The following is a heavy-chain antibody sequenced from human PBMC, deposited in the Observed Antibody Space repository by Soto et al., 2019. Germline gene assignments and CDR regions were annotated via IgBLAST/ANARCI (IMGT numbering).Heavy chain of an antibody. J-gene: IGHJ4*02. CDR3: ARDDSSSPMSLDY. V-gene: IGHV1-69*04. CDR1: GGTFSSYT. D-gene: IGHD6-13*01. CDR2: IIPILGIA. Sequence: SVKVSCKASGGTFSSYTISWVRQAPGQGLEWMGRIIPILGIANYAQKFQGRVTITADKSTSTAYMELSSLRSEDTAVYYCARDDSSSPMSLDYWAQGTLVTV.